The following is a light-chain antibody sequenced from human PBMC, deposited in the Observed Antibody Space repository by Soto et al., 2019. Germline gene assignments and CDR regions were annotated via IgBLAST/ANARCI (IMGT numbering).Light chain of an antibody. CDR3: TSYASGSSHVV. Sequence: QSALTQSASVSGSPGQSITLSCTGTSSDIGGYDYVSWYQRHPGKAPKLIIYDVNNRPSGVSNRFSGSKSGNTASLTISGLQAEDEADYYCTSYASGSSHVVFGGGTKFTVL. V-gene: IGLV2-14*01. J-gene: IGLJ2*01. CDR1: SSDIGGYDY. CDR2: DVN.